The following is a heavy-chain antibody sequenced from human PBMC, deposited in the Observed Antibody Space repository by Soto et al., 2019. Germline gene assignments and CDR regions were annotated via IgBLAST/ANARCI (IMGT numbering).Heavy chain of an antibody. J-gene: IGHJ4*02. Sequence: ASVKVSCKASGYTFSNYAIHWVRQAPGQRLEWMAWISAYNGNTKYAQKLQGRETTTTDTSTSTAYMELRSLRSDDTAVYYCARDLGGSYYAPVDYWGQGTLVTVSS. D-gene: IGHD1-26*01. CDR1: GYTFSNYA. CDR2: ISAYNGNT. CDR3: ARDLGGSYYAPVDY. V-gene: IGHV1-18*01.